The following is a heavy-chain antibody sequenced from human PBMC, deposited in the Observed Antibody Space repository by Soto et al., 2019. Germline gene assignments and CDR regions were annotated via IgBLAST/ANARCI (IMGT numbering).Heavy chain of an antibody. Sequence: QVQLVQSGAEVRKPGSSVKVSCKASGGTFSTYTIYWVRQAPGQGLEWMGRIIPLFGTAKYAQNFQDRVTITAEESTTTAYMELTALSSEDTAVYYCARRLDDRAEVGFDVWGEGTAVTVSA. J-gene: IGHJ3*01. CDR3: ARRLDDRAEVGFDV. CDR1: GGTFSTYT. D-gene: IGHD1-26*01. V-gene: IGHV1-69*18. CDR2: IIPLFGTA.